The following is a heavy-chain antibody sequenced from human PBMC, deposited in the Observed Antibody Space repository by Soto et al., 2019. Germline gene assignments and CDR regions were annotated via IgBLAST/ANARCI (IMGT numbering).Heavy chain of an antibody. CDR2: ISSASSTT. D-gene: IGHD3-3*01. V-gene: IGHV3-48*01. CDR3: ARRPLWSGLSDYYYMDV. J-gene: IGHJ6*03. Sequence: EEQLVESGGALVQPGGSLRLSCAASGFTFNRFGMNWVRQAPGKGLEWISYISSASSTTQYAESVKGRFTISRDIVRDSLYLQMSSLRVEDTAVYYCARRPLWSGLSDYYYMDVWGKGTTVTVSS. CDR1: GFTFNRFG.